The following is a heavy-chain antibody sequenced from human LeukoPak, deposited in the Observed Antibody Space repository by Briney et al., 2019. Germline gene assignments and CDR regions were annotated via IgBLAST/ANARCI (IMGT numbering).Heavy chain of an antibody. Sequence: GGSLRLSCAASGFTFSSYGMHWVRQAPGKGLEWVAFIRYDGSNKYYADSVKGRFTISRDNSKNTLYLQMNSLRAEDTAVYYCAKTDSSSWYYFDYWGQGTLVTVPS. CDR1: GFTFSSYG. CDR3: AKTDSSSWYYFDY. D-gene: IGHD6-13*01. V-gene: IGHV3-30*02. J-gene: IGHJ4*02. CDR2: IRYDGSNK.